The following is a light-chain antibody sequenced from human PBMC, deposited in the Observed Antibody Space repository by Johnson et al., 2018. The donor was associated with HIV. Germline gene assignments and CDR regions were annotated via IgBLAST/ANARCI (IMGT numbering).Light chain of an antibody. V-gene: IGLV1-51*01. CDR3: GTWDRSLSASYV. CDR2: DNN. CDR1: SSNIGNNY. J-gene: IGLJ1*01. Sequence: QSVLTQPPSVSAAPGQKVTISCSGSSSNIGNNYVSWYQQLPGTAPKLLIYDNNRRPSGIPDRFSGSQSGTSATLGITGRQSGDEPDYDCGTWDRSLSASYVFGTGTKVTVL.